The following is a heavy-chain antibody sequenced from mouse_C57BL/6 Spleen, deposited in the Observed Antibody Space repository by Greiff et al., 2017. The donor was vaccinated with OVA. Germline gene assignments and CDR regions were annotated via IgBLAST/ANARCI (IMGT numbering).Heavy chain of an antibody. CDR3: ARAGDGYYEAMDY. CDR2: IDPSDSYT. D-gene: IGHD2-3*01. CDR1: GYTFTSYW. J-gene: IGHJ4*01. Sequence: VQLQQSGAELVMPGASVKLSCKASGYTFTSYWMHWVKQRPGQGLEWIGEIDPSDSYTNYNQKFKGKSTLTVDKSSSTAYMQLSSLTSEDSAVYYCARAGDGYYEAMDYWGQGTSVTVSS. V-gene: IGHV1-69*01.